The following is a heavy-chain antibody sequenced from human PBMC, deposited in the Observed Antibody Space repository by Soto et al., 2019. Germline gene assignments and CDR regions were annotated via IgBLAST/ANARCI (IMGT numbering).Heavy chain of an antibody. CDR3: ARDLRAKGYSSGWYVGT. J-gene: IGHJ4*02. CDR1: GDSVSSNSAA. V-gene: IGHV6-1*01. Sequence: PSQTLSLTCAISGDSVSSNSAAWNWIRQSPSRGLEWLGRTYYRSKWYNDYAVSVKSRITINPDTSKNQFSLQLNSVTPGDTAVYYCARDLRAKGYSSGWYVGTWGQGTLVTSPQ. D-gene: IGHD6-19*01. CDR2: TYYRSKWYN.